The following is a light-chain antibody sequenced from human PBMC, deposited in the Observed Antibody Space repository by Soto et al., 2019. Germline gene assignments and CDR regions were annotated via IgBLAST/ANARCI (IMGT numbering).Light chain of an antibody. CDR1: QSVSSY. Sequence: EIVLTLSPATLSLSPGERATLSCRASQSVSSYLAWYQQKPGQAPRLLIYDASNRATGIPARFSGSGSGTDFTLTISSLEPEDFAVYYCQQRSSWPITIGQGTRLEIK. CDR2: DAS. V-gene: IGKV3-11*01. J-gene: IGKJ5*01. CDR3: QQRSSWPIT.